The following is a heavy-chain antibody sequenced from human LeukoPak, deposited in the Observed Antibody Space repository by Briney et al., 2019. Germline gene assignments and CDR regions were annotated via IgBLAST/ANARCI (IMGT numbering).Heavy chain of an antibody. V-gene: IGHV4-39*01. Sequence: PSETLSLTCTVSGDSISSSSYYWDWIRQPPGKGLGWIGNVYYSTNTYYNSSLKSRVTISVDTSKNQFSLKLSSVTAADTAVYYCARLSYYYGSGSYSLIDYWGQGTLVTVSS. CDR1: GDSISSSSYY. CDR2: VYYSTNT. CDR3: ARLSYYYGSGSYSLIDY. D-gene: IGHD3-10*01. J-gene: IGHJ4*02.